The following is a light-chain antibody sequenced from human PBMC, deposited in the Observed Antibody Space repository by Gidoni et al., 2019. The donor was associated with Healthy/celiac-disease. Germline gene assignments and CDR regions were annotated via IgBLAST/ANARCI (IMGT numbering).Light chain of an antibody. Sequence: DIQMTQSPSSLSASVGDSVTITCRASQSISSYLNWYQQKPGKAPKLLIYAASSLQSGVPSRFSGSGSRAAFTLTISSLQPEDFATYYFQQSYSTPPSLYTFGQGTKLEIK. V-gene: IGKV1-39*01. CDR1: QSISSY. J-gene: IGKJ2*01. CDR2: AAS. CDR3: QQSYSTPPSLYT.